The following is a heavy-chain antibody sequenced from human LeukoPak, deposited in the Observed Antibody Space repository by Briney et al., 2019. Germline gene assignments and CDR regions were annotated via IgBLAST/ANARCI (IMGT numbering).Heavy chain of an antibody. D-gene: IGHD1-1*01. J-gene: IGHJ4*02. CDR1: GYTFTGYY. CDR2: INPNSGGT. CDR3: ARDPGGTGTITGDDY. V-gene: IGHV1-2*02. Sequence: ASVKVSCKVSGYTFTGYYMHWVRQAPGQGLEWMGWINPNSGGTNYAQKFQGRVTMTRDTSISTAYMELSRLRSDDTAVYYCARDPGGTGTITGDDYWGQGTLVTVSS.